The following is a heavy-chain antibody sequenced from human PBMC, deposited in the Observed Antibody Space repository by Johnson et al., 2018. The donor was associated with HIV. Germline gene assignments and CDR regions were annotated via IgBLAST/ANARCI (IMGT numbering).Heavy chain of an antibody. V-gene: IGHV3-30*14. Sequence: QVQLVESGGGLVQPGRSLRLSCAASGFTFSSYAMHWVRQAPGKGLEWVAVISYDGSNKYYADSVQGRFTISKDNSKNTLYLQMNSLRAEDTAVYYCAREEVVVPGHDAFDIWGQGTMVTVSS. CDR3: AREEVVVPGHDAFDI. J-gene: IGHJ3*02. CDR2: ISYDGSNK. CDR1: GFTFSSYA. D-gene: IGHD3-22*01.